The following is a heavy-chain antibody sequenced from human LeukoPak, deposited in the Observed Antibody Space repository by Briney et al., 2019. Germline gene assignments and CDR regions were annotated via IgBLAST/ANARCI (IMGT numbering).Heavy chain of an antibody. CDR3: ARGPVTYYYDSSGYPNDAFDI. D-gene: IGHD3-22*01. CDR1: GGTFSSYA. J-gene: IGHJ3*02. V-gene: IGHV1-69*05. Sequence: SVEVSCKASGGTFSSYAISWVRQAPGQGLEWMGGIIPIFGTANYAQKFQGRVTITTDESTSTAYMELSSLRSEDTAVYYCARGPVTYYYDSSGYPNDAFDIWGQGTMVTVSS. CDR2: IIPIFGTA.